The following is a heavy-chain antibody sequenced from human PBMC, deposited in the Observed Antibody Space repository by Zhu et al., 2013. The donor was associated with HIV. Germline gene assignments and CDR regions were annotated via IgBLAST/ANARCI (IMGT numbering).Heavy chain of an antibody. CDR2: IYKSGTT. J-gene: IGHJ4*02. Sequence: QVQLQESGPGLVKPSETLSLTCAVSGYSISSGYYWGWIRQPPGKGLEWIGNIYKSGTTYYNPSLKSRVTISIDTSKNQFSLKLTSVTAADTAVYYCARRYCTAGSCYDYWGQGTLVTVSS. CDR1: GYSISSGYY. D-gene: IGHD2-15*01. CDR3: ARRYCTAGSCYDY. V-gene: IGHV4-38-2*01.